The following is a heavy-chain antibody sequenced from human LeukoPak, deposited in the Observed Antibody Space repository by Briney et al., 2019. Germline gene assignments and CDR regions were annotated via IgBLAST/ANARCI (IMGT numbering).Heavy chain of an antibody. J-gene: IGHJ4*02. CDR3: ARGSYSGWAAPLGY. D-gene: IGHD3-10*01. Sequence: PSETLSLTCTVSGASINSAGYYWSWIRQLPGKGLEWIGYISYTGSTYYNPSLKSRVTISVDTSKNQFSLKLSSVTAADTAVYYCARGSYSGWAAPLGYWGQGTLVTVSS. CDR2: ISYTGST. V-gene: IGHV4-31*03. CDR1: GASINSAGYY.